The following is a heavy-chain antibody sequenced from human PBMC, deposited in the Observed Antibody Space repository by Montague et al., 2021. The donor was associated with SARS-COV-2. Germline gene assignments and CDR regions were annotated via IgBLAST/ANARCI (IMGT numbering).Heavy chain of an antibody. CDR2: INHSGST. J-gene: IGHJ4*02. D-gene: IGHD3-16*02. CDR1: GGSFSGYY. CDR3: ARGARQSYGFRLGSFDS. V-gene: IGHV4-34*01. Sequence: SETLSLTCAVYGGSFSGYYWNWIRQPPGKGLEWIGEINHSGSTNYNPSLQSRVTMSVDTSKNQFSLKLSSVTAADTAVYYCARGARQSYGFRLGSFDSWGQGTLVTVSS.